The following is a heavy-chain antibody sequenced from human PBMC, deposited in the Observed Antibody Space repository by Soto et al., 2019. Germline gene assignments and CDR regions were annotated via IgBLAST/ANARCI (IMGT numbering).Heavy chain of an antibody. CDR2: IIPIFGTA. CDR3: ARSPSSGWSYYYYYGMDV. J-gene: IGHJ6*02. Sequence: SVKVSCKASGGTFSSYAISWVRQAPGQGLEWMGGIIPIFGTANYAQKFQGRVTITADESTSTAYMELSSLRSEDTAVYYCARSPSSGWSYYYYYGMDVWGQGTTVTVSS. V-gene: IGHV1-69*13. D-gene: IGHD6-19*01. CDR1: GGTFSSYA.